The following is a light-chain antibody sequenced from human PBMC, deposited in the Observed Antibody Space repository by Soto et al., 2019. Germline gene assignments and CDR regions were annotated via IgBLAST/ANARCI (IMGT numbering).Light chain of an antibody. V-gene: IGLV2-14*01. J-gene: IGLJ2*01. CDR2: GVS. CDR1: RNDVGNYDY. CDR3: SSYTSSSTLV. Sequence: SVLTQPASLSVSPGQSITIAFTGTRNDVGNYDYVSWYQQHPGKAPKVVIYGVSYRPSGVSNRFAGSKSGNTASLTISGLRAEDEAEYYCSSYTSSSTLVFGGGTKVTVL.